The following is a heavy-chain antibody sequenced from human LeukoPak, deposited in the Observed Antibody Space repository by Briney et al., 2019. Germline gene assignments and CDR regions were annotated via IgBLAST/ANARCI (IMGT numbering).Heavy chain of an antibody. CDR3: ARVRVVPAPNWFDP. J-gene: IGHJ5*02. CDR1: GGSFSGYY. D-gene: IGHD2-2*01. CDR2: INHSGST. V-gene: IGHV4-34*01. Sequence: SETLSLTCAVYGGSFSGYYWSWIRQPPGKGLEWIGEINHSGSTNYSPSLKSRVTISVDTSKNQFSLKLSSVTAADTAVYYCARVRVVPAPNWFDPWGQGTLVTVSS.